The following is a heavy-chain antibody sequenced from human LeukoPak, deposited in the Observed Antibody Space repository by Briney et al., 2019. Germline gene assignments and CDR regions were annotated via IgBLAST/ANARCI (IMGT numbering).Heavy chain of an antibody. D-gene: IGHD2-2*02. CDR3: ARSGCSSTSCYKKGGYYYYYMDV. CDR1: GFTFSSYW. V-gene: IGHV3-7*01. Sequence: PGGSLRLSCAASGFTFSSYWMSWVRQAPGKGLEWVAKIKQDGSEKYYVDSVKGRFTISRDNAKNSLYLQMNSLRAEDTAVYYCARSGCSSTSCYKKGGYYYYYMDVWGKGTTVTVSS. CDR2: IKQDGSEK. J-gene: IGHJ6*03.